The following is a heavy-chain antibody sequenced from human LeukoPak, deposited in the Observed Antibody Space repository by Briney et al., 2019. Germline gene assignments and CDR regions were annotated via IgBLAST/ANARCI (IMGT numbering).Heavy chain of an antibody. J-gene: IGHJ3*01. D-gene: IGHD5-24*01. CDR3: ARIRDGYNDAYDL. V-gene: IGHV1-69*05. CDR2: IIPIFGTA. CDR1: GGTFSSYA. Sequence: SVKVSCKASGGTFSSYAISWVRQAPGQGLEWMGGIIPIFGTAHYAQKFQGRVTLTRDTSTSTVYMELSSLRSEDTAIYYCARIRDGYNDAYDLWGQGTVVTVPS.